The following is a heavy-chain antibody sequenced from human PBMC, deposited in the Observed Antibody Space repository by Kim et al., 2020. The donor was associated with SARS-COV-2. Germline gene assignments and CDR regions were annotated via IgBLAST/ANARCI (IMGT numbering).Heavy chain of an antibody. Sequence: GGSLRLSCTASGFSFSTYWMNWFRQAPGKGLEWVANINQDGSEKNLVDSVKGRFTISRDNGKNSLLLQMNGLGAEDSAVYYCARDRLATNWDEYRLDYWGRGTLVTVAS. CDR2: INQDGSEK. V-gene: IGHV3-7*01. CDR1: GFSFSTYW. D-gene: IGHD1-1*01. J-gene: IGHJ4*01. CDR3: ARDRLATNWDEYRLDY.